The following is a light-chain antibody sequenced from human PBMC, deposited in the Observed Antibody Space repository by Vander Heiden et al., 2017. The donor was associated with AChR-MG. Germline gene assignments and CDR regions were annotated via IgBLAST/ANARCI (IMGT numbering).Light chain of an antibody. J-gene: IGKJ2*01. CDR2: TSS. CDR1: QSISNY. Sequence: DIQMTQSPSSLSASVGDRVTVTCRASQSISNYVNWYQQKPGKAPKVVIYTSSNLQSGVPSRFSGSGSGTDFTLTITNLQPEDFATYYCQQSDSSPQTFGQGTKVEI. V-gene: IGKV1-39*01. CDR3: QQSDSSPQT.